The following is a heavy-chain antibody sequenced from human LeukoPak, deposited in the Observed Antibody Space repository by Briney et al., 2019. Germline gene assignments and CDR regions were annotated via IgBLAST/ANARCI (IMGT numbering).Heavy chain of an antibody. D-gene: IGHD6-13*01. Sequence: GRSLRLSCAASGFTFDDYAMHWVRQAPGKGLEWVAAISYDGGNKHYADSVKGRFTISRDNSKNTLYLQMNSLRAEDTAVYYCAKEGREDSSSFDYWGQGTLVTVSS. CDR1: GFTFDDYA. CDR2: ISYDGGNK. CDR3: AKEGREDSSSFDY. V-gene: IGHV3-30*18. J-gene: IGHJ4*02.